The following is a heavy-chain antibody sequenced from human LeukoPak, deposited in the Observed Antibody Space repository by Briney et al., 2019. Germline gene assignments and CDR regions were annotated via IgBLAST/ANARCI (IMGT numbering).Heavy chain of an antibody. Sequence: SETLSLTCTVSGGSIGSHYWTWIRQTPGKGLEWIGYVYDIGSTKYNPSLKSRVTISVDTSKNQFSLRLSSVTAADTAVYYCARVAPVAGTGWFDPWGQETLVTVSS. D-gene: IGHD6-19*01. CDR1: GGSIGSHY. CDR3: ARVAPVAGTGWFDP. CDR2: VYDIGST. V-gene: IGHV4-59*11. J-gene: IGHJ5*02.